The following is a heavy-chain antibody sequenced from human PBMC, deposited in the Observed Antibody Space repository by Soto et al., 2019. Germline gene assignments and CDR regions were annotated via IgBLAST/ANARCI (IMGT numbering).Heavy chain of an antibody. CDR2: IYTSGST. D-gene: IGHD4-4*01. V-gene: IGHV4-4*07. CDR3: ASGYSNYYYYGMDV. CDR1: GGSISSYY. J-gene: IGHJ6*02. Sequence: SETLSLTCTVSGGSISSYYWSWIRQPAGKGLEWIGRIYTSGSTNYNPSLKSRVTMSVDTSKNQFSLKLSSVTAADTAVYYCASGYSNYYYYGMDVWGQGTTVTVSS.